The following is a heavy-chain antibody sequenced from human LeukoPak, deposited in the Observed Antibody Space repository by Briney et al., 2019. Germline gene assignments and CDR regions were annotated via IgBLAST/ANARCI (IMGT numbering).Heavy chain of an antibody. J-gene: IGHJ5*02. Sequence: ASVKVSCKASGYTFTSYGISWVRQAPGQGLEWMGWISAYNGNTNYAQKLQGRVTMTTDTSTSTAYMELRSLRSDDTAVYYCARDGEGVAISVNYWFDPWGQGTLVTVSS. V-gene: IGHV1-18*04. CDR1: GYTFTSYG. D-gene: IGHD3-10*01. CDR3: ARDGEGVAISVNYWFDP. CDR2: ISAYNGNT.